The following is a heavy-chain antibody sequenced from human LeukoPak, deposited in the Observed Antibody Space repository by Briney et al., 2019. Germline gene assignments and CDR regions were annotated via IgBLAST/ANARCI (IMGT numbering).Heavy chain of an antibody. CDR2: INTDGSST. CDR1: GFTFSIYW. J-gene: IGHJ4*02. D-gene: IGHD4-11*01. Sequence: GGSLRLSCAASGFTFSIYWMHWVRQAPGKGLVWVSRINTDGSSTSYADSVKGRFTISRDNAKNTLYLQMNSLRAGDTAVYYCAVVRTTYFDYWGQGTLVTVSS. CDR3: AVVRTTYFDY. V-gene: IGHV3-74*01.